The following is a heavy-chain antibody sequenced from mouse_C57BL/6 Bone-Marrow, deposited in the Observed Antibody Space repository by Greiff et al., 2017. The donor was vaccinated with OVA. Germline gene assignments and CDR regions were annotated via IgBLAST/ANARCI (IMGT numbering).Heavy chain of an antibody. Sequence: LQQSGAELVRPGSSVKMSCKTSGYTFTSYGINWVKQRPGQGLEWIGYIYIGTGYTEYNEKFKGKATLTSDTSSSTAYMQLSSLTSEDSAIYFCARSGPTPFAYWGQGTLVTVSA. CDR3: ARSGPTPFAY. CDR1: GYTFTSYG. D-gene: IGHD2-10*01. V-gene: IGHV1-58*01. J-gene: IGHJ3*01. CDR2: IYIGTGYT.